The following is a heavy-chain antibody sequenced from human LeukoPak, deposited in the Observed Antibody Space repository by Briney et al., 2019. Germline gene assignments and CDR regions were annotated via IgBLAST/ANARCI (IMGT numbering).Heavy chain of an antibody. CDR3: ARGRLLSGYYTLLDY. CDR2: INHSGST. V-gene: IGHV4-34*01. J-gene: IGHJ4*02. Sequence: PSETLSLTCAVYGGSFSGYYWSWIRQPPGKGLEWIGEINHSGSTNYNPSLKSRVTISVDTSKNQFSLKLSSVTAADTAVYYCARGRLLSGYYTLLDYWGQGTLVTVSS. CDR1: GGSFSGYY. D-gene: IGHD3-3*01.